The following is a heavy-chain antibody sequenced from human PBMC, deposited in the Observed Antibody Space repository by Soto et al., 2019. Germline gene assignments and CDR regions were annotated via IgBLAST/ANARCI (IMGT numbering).Heavy chain of an antibody. V-gene: IGHV3-33*01. CDR1: GFTFSSYG. CDR2: TWYDGSNI. D-gene: IGHD2-15*01. J-gene: IGHJ6*02. CDR3: ARDPEPYCSGGGGYSLSGGYGMDV. Sequence: QVHLVESGGGVVQPGRSLRLSCAASGFTFSSYGMHWVRQAPGKGLEWVAVTWYDGSNIHYADSVKGRLTISRDNSKNTPYLQMNSMRAEDTDVYFCARDPEPYCSGGGGYSLSGGYGMDVWGQGTTVTVSS.